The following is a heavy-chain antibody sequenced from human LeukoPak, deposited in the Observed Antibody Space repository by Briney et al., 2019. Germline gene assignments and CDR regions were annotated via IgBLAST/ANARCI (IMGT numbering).Heavy chain of an antibody. CDR2: IYYSGST. J-gene: IGHJ4*02. CDR3: ARLYDSSGYYLSPIDY. V-gene: IGHV4-39*01. D-gene: IGHD3-22*01. CDR1: GGSIGSSSYY. Sequence: SETLSLTCTVSGGSIGSSSYYWGWIRQPPGKGLEWIGSIYYSGSTYYNPSLKSRVTISVDTSKNQFSLKLSSATAADTAVYYCARLYDSSGYYLSPIDYWGQGTLVTVSS.